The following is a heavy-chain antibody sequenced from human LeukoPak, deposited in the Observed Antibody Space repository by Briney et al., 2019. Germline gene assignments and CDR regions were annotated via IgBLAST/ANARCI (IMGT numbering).Heavy chain of an antibody. Sequence: SETLSLTCAVYGGSLSGYFWSWIRQPPGKGLEWIGEINHSGSTSHNPSLKSRVTISVDTSKNQFSLNLNSVTAADTAVYYCARVISLRRFDYWGQGTLVTVSS. CDR1: GGSLSGYF. D-gene: IGHD4-17*01. CDR2: INHSGST. V-gene: IGHV4-34*01. CDR3: ARVISLRRFDY. J-gene: IGHJ4*02.